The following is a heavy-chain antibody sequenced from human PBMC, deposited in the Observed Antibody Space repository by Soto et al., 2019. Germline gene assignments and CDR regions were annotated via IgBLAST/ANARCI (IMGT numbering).Heavy chain of an antibody. V-gene: IGHV4-31*11. Sequence: QVQLQESGPGLVKPSQTLSLTCAVSGASISSGDYYWSWIRQHPGKGLEWIGYIYYNGRAYYNPSLNSRVTMSSDTSKNQFSLKLSSVTAADTAVYYCARRGAASGSFDYWGQGALGTVSS. CDR2: IYYNGRA. J-gene: IGHJ4*02. CDR1: GASISSGDYY. D-gene: IGHD3-10*01. CDR3: ARRGAASGSFDY.